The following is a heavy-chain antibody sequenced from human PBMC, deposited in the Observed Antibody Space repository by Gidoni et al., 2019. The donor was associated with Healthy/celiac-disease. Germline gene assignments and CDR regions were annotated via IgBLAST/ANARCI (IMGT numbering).Heavy chain of an antibody. Sequence: EVQLVESGGGLVQPGGSLRLSCAASGFTVSSTYMSWVRQAPGKGLEWVSVIYSGGSTYYADSVKGRFTISRDNSKNTLYLQMNSLRAEDTAVYYCARLDILTGYYLDYWGQGTLVTVSS. D-gene: IGHD3-9*01. CDR3: ARLDILTGYYLDY. J-gene: IGHJ4*02. V-gene: IGHV3-66*04. CDR1: GFTVSSTY. CDR2: IYSGGST.